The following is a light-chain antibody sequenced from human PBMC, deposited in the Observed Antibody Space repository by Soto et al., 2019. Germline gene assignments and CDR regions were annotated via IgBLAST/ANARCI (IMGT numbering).Light chain of an antibody. Sequence: EIVLTQSPGTLSLSPGERATLSYRASQSVSSSYLAWYQQKPGQAPRLLIYGASSRATGIPDRFSGSGSGTDFTLTISRVEPEDFAVYYCQQYGRSPLVTFGQGTRLEIK. V-gene: IGKV3-20*01. CDR3: QQYGRSPLVT. CDR1: QSVSSSY. CDR2: GAS. J-gene: IGKJ5*01.